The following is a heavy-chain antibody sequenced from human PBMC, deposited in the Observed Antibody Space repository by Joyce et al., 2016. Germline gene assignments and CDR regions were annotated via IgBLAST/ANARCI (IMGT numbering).Heavy chain of an antibody. CDR3: ARRGVARYFFDY. CDR2: IYVSGST. CDR1: GLDVSTSY. J-gene: IGHJ4*02. Sequence: DVQLEASGGGLTPPGGSLSLSCAASGLDVSTSYISVARQAPGKGLEWGSIIYVSGSTYYADSVKGRFTISRDLSKNTVYLDMNNLRAEDTAIYYCARRGVARYFFDYWGQGSLVSVSS. D-gene: IGHD2-8*01. V-gene: IGHV3-53*01.